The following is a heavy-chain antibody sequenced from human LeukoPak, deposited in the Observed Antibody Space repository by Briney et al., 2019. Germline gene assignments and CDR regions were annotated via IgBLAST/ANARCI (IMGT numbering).Heavy chain of an antibody. CDR1: GYTFTGYY. CDR3: AREDTTVGYFDY. J-gene: IGHJ4*02. D-gene: IGHD4-11*01. V-gene: IGHV1-2*02. Sequence: GASVKVSCKASGYTFTGYYMLWVRQAPGQGLEWMGWINPNSGGTNYAQKFQGRVTMTRDTSISTAYMELSRLRSDDTAVYYCAREDTTVGYFDYWGQGTLVTVSS. CDR2: INPNSGGT.